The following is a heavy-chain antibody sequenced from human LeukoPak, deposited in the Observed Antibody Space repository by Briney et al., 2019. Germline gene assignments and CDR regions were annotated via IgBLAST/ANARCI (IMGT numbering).Heavy chain of an antibody. Sequence: GGSLRLSCAASGFTFSSYEMNWVRQAPGKGLEWVSSISSSSSYIYYADSVKGRFTISRDNAKNSLYLQMNSLRAEDTAVYYCAREYYDILTGYQYYFDYWGQGTLVTVSS. D-gene: IGHD3-9*01. V-gene: IGHV3-21*01. J-gene: IGHJ4*02. CDR2: ISSSSSYI. CDR3: AREYYDILTGYQYYFDY. CDR1: GFTFSSYE.